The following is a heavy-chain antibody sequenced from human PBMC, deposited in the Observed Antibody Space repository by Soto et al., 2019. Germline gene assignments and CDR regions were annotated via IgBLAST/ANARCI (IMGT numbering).Heavy chain of an antibody. CDR1: DYTFTSYG. CDR3: ARDTHYSDSSGYPDY. V-gene: IGHV1-18*01. CDR2: ISAYNGNT. Sequence: ASVKVSCKASDYTFTSYGISWVRQAPGQGLERMGWISAYNGNTNYAQKVQGRVTMTTDTSTSTAYMELRSLRSDDTAVYYCARDTHYSDSSGYPDYWGQGTPVTVSS. D-gene: IGHD3-22*01. J-gene: IGHJ4*02.